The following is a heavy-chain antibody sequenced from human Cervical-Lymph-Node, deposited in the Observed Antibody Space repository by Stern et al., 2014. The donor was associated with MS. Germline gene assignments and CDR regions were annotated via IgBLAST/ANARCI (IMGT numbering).Heavy chain of an antibody. V-gene: IGHV5-51*01. J-gene: IGHJ4*02. CDR1: GFKFSIYW. Sequence: EVQLEESGAELIRPGESLKISCKGSGFKFSIYWIAWVRQMPGKGLEWMGSIYPGASETRYSPSFQGQVTMSADKSTSTAYLQWSSLNASDTAMYFCARQTTAWASDVWGQGTLVTVSS. CDR3: ARQTTAWASDV. CDR2: IYPGASET. D-gene: IGHD1-14*01.